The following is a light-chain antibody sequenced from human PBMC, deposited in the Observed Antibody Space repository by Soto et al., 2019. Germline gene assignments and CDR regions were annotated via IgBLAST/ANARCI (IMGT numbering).Light chain of an antibody. J-gene: IGKJ3*01. CDR2: GAS. CDR3: HQRSNWPPFT. V-gene: IGKV3-11*02. Sequence: EVVLTQSPATLSLSPGERATLSCRASQSVSTYLAWYQQKPGQPPRLLIYGASNRATGTPARFSGSGSGRDFTLTISSLEPEDFAVYYCHQRSNWPPFTFGPGTKVEIK. CDR1: QSVSTY.